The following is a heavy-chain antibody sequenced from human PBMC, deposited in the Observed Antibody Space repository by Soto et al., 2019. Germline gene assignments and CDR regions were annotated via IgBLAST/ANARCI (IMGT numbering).Heavy chain of an antibody. V-gene: IGHV5-51*01. CDR1: GYSFTSYW. Sequence: PGDSLKISCKGSGYSFTSYWIGWVRQMPGKGLEWMGIIYPGDSDTRYSPSFQGQVTISADKSISTAYLQWSSLKASDTAMYYCARLYLQQLVLDEYYMDVWGKGNTVTV. CDR2: IYPGDSDT. D-gene: IGHD6-6*01. J-gene: IGHJ6*03. CDR3: ARLYLQQLVLDEYYMDV.